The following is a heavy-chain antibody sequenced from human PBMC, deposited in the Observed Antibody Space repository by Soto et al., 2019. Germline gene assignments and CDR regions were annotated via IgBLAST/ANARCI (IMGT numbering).Heavy chain of an antibody. J-gene: IGHJ4*02. V-gene: IGHV4-59*01. D-gene: IGHD6-13*01. CDR1: GGSISSYY. CDR2: IYYSGST. CDR3: AAAPRY. Sequence: ASETLSLTCTVSGGSISSYYWSWIRQPPGKGLEWIGYIYYSGSTNYNPSLKSRVTMSLDTSKNQVSLRLTSVTAADTAVYYCAAAPRYWAQGTLDTGSS.